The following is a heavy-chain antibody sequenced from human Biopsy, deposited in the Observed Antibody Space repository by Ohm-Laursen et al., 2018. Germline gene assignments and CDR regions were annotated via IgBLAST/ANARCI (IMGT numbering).Heavy chain of an antibody. D-gene: IGHD2-15*01. J-gene: IGHJ1*01. Sequence: SVKVSCTASGYTFTGQYLHWVRQVPGQGLEWMGWINPHSGTTKFAQDFQGRVTMTRDTSITTAYMELRRLRSDDTAVYYCAKGRDLRGGAEYFQHWGQGALVTVSS. CDR3: AKGRDLRGGAEYFQH. CDR2: INPHSGTT. V-gene: IGHV1-2*02. CDR1: GYTFTGQY.